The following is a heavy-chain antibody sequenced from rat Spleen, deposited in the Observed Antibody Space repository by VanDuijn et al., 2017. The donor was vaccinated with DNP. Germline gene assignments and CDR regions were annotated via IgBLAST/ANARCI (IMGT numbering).Heavy chain of an antibody. D-gene: IGHD1-11*01. J-gene: IGHJ2*01. CDR1: GFSFRNYY. CDR2: ISTGGGST. V-gene: IGHV5-27*01. CDR3: TTDFERGY. Sequence: EVQLVESGGDLVQPGRSLKLSCVASGFSFRNYYMAWVRQAPTKGLEWVAAISTGGGSTSYRDSVKGRFTISRDNAKSILYLQMDSLRSEDTATYYCTTDFERGYWGQGVMVTVSS.